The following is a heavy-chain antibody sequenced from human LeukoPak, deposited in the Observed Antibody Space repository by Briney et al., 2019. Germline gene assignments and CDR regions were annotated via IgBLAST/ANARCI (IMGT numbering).Heavy chain of an antibody. D-gene: IGHD2-2*01. CDR3: ARSPRGYCSSTSCFYMDV. CDR2: IYYSGST. J-gene: IGHJ6*03. Sequence: PSETLSLTCTVSGGSISSSSYYWGWIRQPPGKGLEWIGSIYYSGSTYYNPSLKSRVTISVDTSKNQFSLKLSSVTAADTAVYYCARSPRGYCSSTSCFYMDVWGKGTTVTVSS. V-gene: IGHV4-39*07. CDR1: GGSISSSSYY.